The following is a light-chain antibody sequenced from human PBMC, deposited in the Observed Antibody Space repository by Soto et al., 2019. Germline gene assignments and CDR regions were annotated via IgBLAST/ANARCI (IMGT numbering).Light chain of an antibody. J-gene: IGKJ1*01. V-gene: IGKV1-9*01. Sequence: IQLTQSPSSLSASVGDRVTITCRASQGISSYLAWYQQKPGKAPKLLIYAASTLQSGVPSRFSGSGSGTDFTLTISSLEPEDFAVYYCQQRRTFGQVTKGDIK. CDR2: AAS. CDR1: QGISSY. CDR3: QQRRT.